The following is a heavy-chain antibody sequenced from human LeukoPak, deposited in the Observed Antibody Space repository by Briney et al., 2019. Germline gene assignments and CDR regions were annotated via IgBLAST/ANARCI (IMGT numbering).Heavy chain of an antibody. Sequence: ASVKVSCKASGYTFTSYGISWVRQAPGQGLEWMGWISAYNGNTNYAQKLQGRVTMTTDTSTSTAYMELRSLRSDDTAVYYCARDERYCSSTSCYTGGWEFDYWGQGTLVTVSS. CDR1: GYTFTSYG. CDR3: ARDERYCSSTSCYTGGWEFDY. J-gene: IGHJ4*02. CDR2: ISAYNGNT. V-gene: IGHV1-18*01. D-gene: IGHD2-2*02.